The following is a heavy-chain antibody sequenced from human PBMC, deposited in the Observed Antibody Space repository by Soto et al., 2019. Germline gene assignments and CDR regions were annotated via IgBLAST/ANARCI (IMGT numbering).Heavy chain of an antibody. CDR2: INAGNGNT. CDR1: GYTFTSYA. J-gene: IGHJ6*02. CDR3: ARGGGELSLYYYYGMDV. Sequence: GASVKVSCKASGYTFTSYAMHWVRQAPGQRLEWMGWINAGNGNTKYSQKFQGRVTITRDTSASTAYMELSSLRSEDTAVYYCARGGGELSLYYYYGMDVWGQGTTVTVS. D-gene: IGHD3-10*01. V-gene: IGHV1-3*01.